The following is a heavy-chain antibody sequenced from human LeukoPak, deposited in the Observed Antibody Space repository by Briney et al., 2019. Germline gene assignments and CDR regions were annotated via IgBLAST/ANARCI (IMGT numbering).Heavy chain of an antibody. CDR3: ARDLNDFWSGYYRPDYYYYGMDV. CDR2: ISYDGSNQ. J-gene: IGHJ6*02. Sequence: GGSLRLSCAASGFTFSSYAMHCVRHAPGKGLERVAVISYDGSNQYYADSVKSRFTISRDNSKNTLYLQMNSLRAEDTAAYYCARDLNDFWSGYYRPDYYYYGMDVWGQGTTVTVSS. CDR1: GFTFSSYA. D-gene: IGHD3-3*01. V-gene: IGHV3-30-3*01.